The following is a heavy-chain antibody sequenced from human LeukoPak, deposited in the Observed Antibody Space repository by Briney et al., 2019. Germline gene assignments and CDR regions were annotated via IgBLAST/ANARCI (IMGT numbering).Heavy chain of an antibody. J-gene: IGHJ3*02. Sequence: SETLSLTCAVYGGSFSGYYWSWIRQPPGKGLEWIGEINHSGSTNYNPSLKSRVTISVDTSKNQFSLKLSSVTAADTAVYYCARSGGSSARVNAFDIWGQGTMVTVSS. CDR2: INHSGST. CDR1: GGSFSGYY. CDR3: ARSGGSSARVNAFDI. V-gene: IGHV4-34*01. D-gene: IGHD2-15*01.